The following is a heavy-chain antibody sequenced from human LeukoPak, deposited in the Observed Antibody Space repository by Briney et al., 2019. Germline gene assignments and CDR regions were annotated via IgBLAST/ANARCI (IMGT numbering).Heavy chain of an antibody. D-gene: IGHD6-13*01. CDR3: ATGAVGSSWYGAFDI. J-gene: IGHJ3*02. Sequence: ASVKVSCKASGYTFTDYFMNWMRQAPGQRLEWMGWINAGNGNTKYSQKLQGRVTMTEDTSTDTAYMELSSLRSEDTAVYYCATGAVGSSWYGAFDIWGQGTMVTVSS. V-gene: IGHV1/OR15-3*01. CDR1: GYTFTDYF. CDR2: INAGNGNT.